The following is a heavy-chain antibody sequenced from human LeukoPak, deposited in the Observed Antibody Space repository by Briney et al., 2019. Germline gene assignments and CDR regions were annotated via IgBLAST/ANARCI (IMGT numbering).Heavy chain of an antibody. CDR2: LDNNGDNT. J-gene: IGHJ6*03. Sequence: GGSLRLSCVGSGYTFTTYGMSWVRQAPGKGLEWVSGLDNNGDNTYYADSVKGRFTISRDNSKNTLYLQMNGLRVEDTAVYYCAKDRSGYTYGPEYYYYMDVWGKGTTVTISS. D-gene: IGHD5-18*01. CDR1: GYTFTTYG. CDR3: AKDRSGYTYGPEYYYYMDV. V-gene: IGHV3-23*01.